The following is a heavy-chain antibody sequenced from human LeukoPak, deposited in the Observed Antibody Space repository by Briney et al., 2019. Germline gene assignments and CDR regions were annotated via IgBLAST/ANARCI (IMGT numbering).Heavy chain of an antibody. CDR2: IYSGGST. Sequence: GGSRRLSCAASGFTVSNNYMSWVRQAPGKGLEWVSIIYSGGSTYYADSVKGRFTISRDDAKNSLSLQMNSLRAEDTAVYYCARDLDIVVVPASWFYPWGQGTLVTVSS. V-gene: IGHV3-53*01. D-gene: IGHD2-2*03. J-gene: IGHJ5*02. CDR3: ARDLDIVVVPASWFYP. CDR1: GFTVSNNY.